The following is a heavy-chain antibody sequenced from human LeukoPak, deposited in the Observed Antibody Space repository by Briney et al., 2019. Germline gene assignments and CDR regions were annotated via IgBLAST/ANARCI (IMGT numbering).Heavy chain of an antibody. Sequence: SVKVSCKASGGTFSSYAISWVRQAPGQGLEWMGRIIPIFGTANYAQKFQGRGTITTDESTSTAYMELSSLRSEDTAVYYCARSSAAGFHTYYYMDVWGKGTTVTVSS. CDR3: ARSSAAGFHTYYYMDV. CDR2: IIPIFGTA. J-gene: IGHJ6*03. D-gene: IGHD6-13*01. CDR1: GGTFSSYA. V-gene: IGHV1-69*05.